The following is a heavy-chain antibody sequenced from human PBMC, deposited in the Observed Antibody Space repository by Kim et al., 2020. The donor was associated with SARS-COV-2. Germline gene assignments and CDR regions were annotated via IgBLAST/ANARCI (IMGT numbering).Heavy chain of an antibody. CDR2: IRQDGGEE. Sequence: GGSLRLSCAASGFSFGAFWMNWVRHAPGKGLEWVAIIRQDGGEEYYVDSVNGRFTISRDNDKNSLYLQMNSLRVEDTAVYFCARGSGWLSDGWGQGTMVTVSS. D-gene: IGHD6-19*01. CDR1: GFSFGAFW. CDR3: ARGSGWLSDG. J-gene: IGHJ4*02. V-gene: IGHV3-7*01.